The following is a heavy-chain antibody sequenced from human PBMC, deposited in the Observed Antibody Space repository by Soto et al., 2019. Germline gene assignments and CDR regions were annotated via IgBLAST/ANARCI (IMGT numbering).Heavy chain of an antibody. CDR1: GGSISSGGYY. D-gene: IGHD6-6*01. Sequence: SETLSLTCTVSGGSISSGGYYWTWIRQHPGKGLEWIGYNYYSGITYYNPSLKSRVTISLDTSKNQFSLKLSSVTAADTAFYYCARGSSIAGLYYGMDVWGQGTTVTVSS. CDR3: ARGSSIAGLYYGMDV. CDR2: NYYSGIT. V-gene: IGHV4-31*03. J-gene: IGHJ6*02.